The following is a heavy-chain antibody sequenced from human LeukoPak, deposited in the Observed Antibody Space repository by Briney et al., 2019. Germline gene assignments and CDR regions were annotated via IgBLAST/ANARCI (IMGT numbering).Heavy chain of an antibody. V-gene: IGHV3-23*01. CDR2: IKGSGGGS. J-gene: IGHJ3*01. Sequence: GGSLRLSCEASGFPFSDYAMTWVRQAPGKGLEWVSSIKGSGGGSSYADSVKGRFAMTRDNSKSTLYLQMNSLRAGDTAVYFCGRDPNGDYVGAFEFWGQGTLVTVSS. CDR3: GRDPNGDYVGAFEF. CDR1: GFPFSDYA. D-gene: IGHD4-17*01.